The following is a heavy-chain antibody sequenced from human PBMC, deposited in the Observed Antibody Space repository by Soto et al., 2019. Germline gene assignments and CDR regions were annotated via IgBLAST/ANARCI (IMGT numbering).Heavy chain of an antibody. V-gene: IGHV3-30*18. Sequence: QVQLVESGGGVVQPGRSLRLSCAASGFTFSSYGMHWVRQAPGKGLEWVAVISYDGSNKYYADSVKGRFTISRDNSKHTLYLHMNRLRAEDTAVYYCAKVSREMATTRTYGMDVWGQGTTVTVSS. CDR2: ISYDGSNK. D-gene: IGHD5-12*01. J-gene: IGHJ6*02. CDR1: GFTFSSYG. CDR3: AKVSREMATTRTYGMDV.